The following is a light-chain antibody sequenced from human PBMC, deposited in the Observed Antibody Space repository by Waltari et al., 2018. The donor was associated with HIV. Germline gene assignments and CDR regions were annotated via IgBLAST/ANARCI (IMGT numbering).Light chain of an antibody. V-gene: IGKV3-20*01. CDR1: QSVSTNY. J-gene: IGKJ1*01. CDR2: GAS. Sequence: DIVMTQSPATLSVSPGERATLSCRASQSVSTNYLAWYQQKPGQAPRLLIYGASNRATGIPDRFSGSGSGTDFTLTISRLEPEDFAVYYCQQYVISPWTFGQGTKVEIK. CDR3: QQYVISPWT.